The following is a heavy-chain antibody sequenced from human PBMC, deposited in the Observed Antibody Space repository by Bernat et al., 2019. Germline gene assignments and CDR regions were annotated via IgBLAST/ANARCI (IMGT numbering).Heavy chain of an antibody. J-gene: IGHJ3*02. Sequence: EVQLVESGGDLVQPGGSLRLSCAASGFTLIDHYIDWVRQAPGKGLEWVGHSRNKADSYTAEYAASVKGRFTFSRDDSKDSLYLQMSSLRTEDTAVYYCAGLFYDNYALHPLDIWGQGTMVTVSS. CDR1: GFTLIDHY. D-gene: IGHD3-16*01. CDR2: SRNKADSYTA. V-gene: IGHV3-72*01. CDR3: AGLFYDNYALHPLDI.